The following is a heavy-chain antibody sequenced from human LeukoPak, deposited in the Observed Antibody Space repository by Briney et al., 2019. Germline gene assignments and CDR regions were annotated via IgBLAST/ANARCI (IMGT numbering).Heavy chain of an antibody. J-gene: IGHJ4*02. V-gene: IGHV4-34*01. D-gene: IGHD3-22*01. CDR3: ARSWDYDSSGYYYVDY. CDR1: GGSFSGYY. CDR2: INHSGST. Sequence: SETLSLTCAVYGGSFSGYYWSWIRQPPGKGLEWIGEINHSGSTNYNPSLKSRVTISVGTSKNQFSLKLSSVTAADTAVYYCARSWDYDSSGYYYVDYWGQGTLVTVSS.